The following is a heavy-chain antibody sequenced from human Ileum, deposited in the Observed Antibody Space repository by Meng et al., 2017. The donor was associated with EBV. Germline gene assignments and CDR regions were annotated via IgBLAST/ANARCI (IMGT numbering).Heavy chain of an antibody. CDR1: GASIGSGGYY. J-gene: IGHJ4*02. Sequence: QVQLQESGPGLVKPSQTLSLTCDVSGASIGSGGYYWSWIRQPPGKGLEWIAYIYYSGSTSYNPSLKGRVAISLDTSKNQFSLNLSSVTAADTGVYYCARRWLHRYYFDEWGQGTLVTVSS. V-gene: IGHV4-30-4*01. CDR3: ARRWLHRYYFDE. CDR2: IYYSGST. D-gene: IGHD5-24*01.